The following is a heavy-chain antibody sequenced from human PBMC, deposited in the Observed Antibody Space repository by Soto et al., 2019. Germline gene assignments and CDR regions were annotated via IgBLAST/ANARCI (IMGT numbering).Heavy chain of an antibody. CDR1: GFTFSSYW. CDR3: ARGGGLNWYFDL. V-gene: IGHV3-74*01. D-gene: IGHD3-16*01. Sequence: EVQLVESGGGLVQPGGSLRLSCAASGFTFSSYWMHWVRQAPGKGPVWVSRINSDGSSTSYADSVKGRFTISRDNAKNTLYLQTTSLRAEDTAVYYCARGGGLNWYFDLWGRGTLVTVSS. J-gene: IGHJ2*01. CDR2: INSDGSST.